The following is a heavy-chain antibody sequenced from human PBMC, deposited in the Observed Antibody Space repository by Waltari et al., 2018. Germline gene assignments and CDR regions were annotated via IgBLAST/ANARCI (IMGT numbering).Heavy chain of an antibody. Sequence: QLQLQESGPGLVKPSETLSLTCTVSGGSISSSSYYWGWIRQPPGKGLEWIGSIYYSGRTYYNPSLKSRVTISVDTSKNQFSLKLSSVTAADTAVYYCARDLRGWYYYYMDVWGKGTTVTISS. CDR2: IYYSGRT. V-gene: IGHV4-39*07. D-gene: IGHD5-12*01. CDR1: GGSISSSSYY. J-gene: IGHJ6*03. CDR3: ARDLRGWYYYYMDV.